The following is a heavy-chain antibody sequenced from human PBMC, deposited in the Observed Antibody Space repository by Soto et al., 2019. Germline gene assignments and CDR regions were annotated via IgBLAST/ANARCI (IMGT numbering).Heavy chain of an antibody. CDR1: GYRFTTYW. Sequence: EVQLVPSGAEVKKPGESLTISCKGSGYRFTTYWINWVRQMPGKGLEWMGRVDPSKSSTKYSPSLQGHVTISTDKSISTAYLQWSSLEASDTAMYFCARGSFTSGWDLWGQGTLVTVSS. V-gene: IGHV5-10-1*03. CDR2: VDPSKSST. J-gene: IGHJ5*02. CDR3: ARGSFTSGWDL. D-gene: IGHD6-19*01.